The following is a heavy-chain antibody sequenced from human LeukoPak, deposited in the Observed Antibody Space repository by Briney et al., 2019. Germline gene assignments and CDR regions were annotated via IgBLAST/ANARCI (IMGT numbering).Heavy chain of an antibody. CDR2: IIPIFGTA. CDR3: ARDLRPHCSGGSCYTLDY. V-gene: IGHV1-69*01. CDR1: GGTFSSYA. Sequence: SVTVSCKASGGTFSSYAISWVRQAPGQGLEWMGGIIPIFGTANYAQKFQGRVTITADESTSTAYMELSSLRSEDTAVYYCARDLRPHCSGGSCYTLDYWGQGTLVTVSS. D-gene: IGHD2-15*01. J-gene: IGHJ4*02.